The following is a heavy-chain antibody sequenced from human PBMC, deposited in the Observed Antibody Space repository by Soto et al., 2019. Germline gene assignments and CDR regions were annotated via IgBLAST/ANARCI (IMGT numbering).Heavy chain of an antibody. V-gene: IGHV3-74*01. CDR2: IDREGSQT. J-gene: IGHJ5*01. CDR3: ARDESENTDNYFDS. Sequence: EMQLVESGGDSVQPGGSLRLSCVVSGFDFSRRWMHWVRQVPGKGLEWVSRIDREGSQTRYASSVKGRFTVSRDNARNTLYLQMDSLRVEDTAVYFCARDESENTDNYFDSWGQGTQVTVSS. D-gene: IGHD3-10*01. CDR1: GFDFSRRW.